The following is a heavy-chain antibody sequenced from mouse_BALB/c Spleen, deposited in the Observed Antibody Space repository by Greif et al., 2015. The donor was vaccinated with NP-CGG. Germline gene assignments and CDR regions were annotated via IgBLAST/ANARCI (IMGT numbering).Heavy chain of an antibody. D-gene: IGHD2-2*01. CDR3: ARDDGYYWYFNV. V-gene: IGHV7-1*02. CDR1: GFTFSDFY. J-gene: IGHJ1*01. CDR2: SRNKANDYTT. Sequence: EVKLMESGGGLVQPGGSLRLSCATSGFTFSDFYMEWVRQPPGKRLEWIAASRNKANDYTTEYSASVKGRFIVSRDTSQSILYLQMNDLRAEDTAIYYCARDDGYYWYFNVWGAGTTVTVSS.